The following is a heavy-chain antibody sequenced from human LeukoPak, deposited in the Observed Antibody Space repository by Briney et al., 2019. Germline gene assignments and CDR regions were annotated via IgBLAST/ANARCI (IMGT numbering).Heavy chain of an antibody. V-gene: IGHV1-8*01. CDR3: ARGPTYVVPAAAYYFDY. CDR2: MNPNSGNT. D-gene: IGHD2-2*01. Sequence: ASVTVSCKASGYTFTSYDINWVRQAPGQGLEWMGWMNPNSGNTGYAQKFQGRVTMTRNTSISTAYMELSSLRSEDTAVYYCARGPTYVVPAAAYYFDYWGQGTLVTVSS. J-gene: IGHJ4*02. CDR1: GYTFTSYD.